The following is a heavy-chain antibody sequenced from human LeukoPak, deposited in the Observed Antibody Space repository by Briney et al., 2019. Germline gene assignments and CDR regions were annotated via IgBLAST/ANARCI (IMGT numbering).Heavy chain of an antibody. D-gene: IGHD6-13*01. CDR1: GFTFSSYS. Sequence: GGSLRLSCAASGFTFSSYSMHWVRQAPGKGLEWVAIISYDGGNKYYADSVKGRFTISRDNSKNTLYMQMNSLRAEDTAVYYCARGQQIFGYWGQGTLVTVSS. J-gene: IGHJ4*02. CDR2: ISYDGGNK. CDR3: ARGQQIFGY. V-gene: IGHV3-30*04.